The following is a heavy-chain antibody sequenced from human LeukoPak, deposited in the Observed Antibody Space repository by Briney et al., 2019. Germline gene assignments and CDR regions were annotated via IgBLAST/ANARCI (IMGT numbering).Heavy chain of an antibody. D-gene: IGHD3-22*01. V-gene: IGHV3-30-3*01. Sequence: GRSLRLSCAGSGFTFSSYAMHWVRQAPGKGLEWVAVISYDGSSKYYADSVKGRFTISRDNSKNMLYLQMSSLRAEDRAVYYCARVYYDGSGGAFDIWGQGTMVTVS. CDR2: ISYDGSSK. CDR3: ARVYYDGSGGAFDI. CDR1: GFTFSSYA. J-gene: IGHJ3*02.